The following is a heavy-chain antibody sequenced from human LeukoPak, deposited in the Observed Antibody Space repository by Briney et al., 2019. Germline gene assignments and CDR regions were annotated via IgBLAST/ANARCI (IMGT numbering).Heavy chain of an antibody. CDR1: SDSSTSFY. D-gene: IGHD7-27*01. J-gene: IGHJ2*01. CDR3: ARDLSNWGGYFDL. V-gene: IGHV4-4*07. Sequence: SQTLSLTCPVSSDSSTSFYWTWIRHPAGKGLEWIGRIYTGGSTKSNPSHGSRVTKSVDMSKSQFSLELSSVTAADTAVYYCARDLSNWGGYFDLWGRGTLVAVSS. CDR2: IYTGGST.